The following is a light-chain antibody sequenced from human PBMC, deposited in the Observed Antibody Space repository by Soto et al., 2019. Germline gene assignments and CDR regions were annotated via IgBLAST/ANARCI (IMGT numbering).Light chain of an antibody. J-gene: IGKJ5*01. CDR2: GAS. CDR3: QHYGSSPPTYT. CDR1: QSVTSTY. V-gene: IGKV3-20*01. Sequence: EIVLTQSPGTLSLSPGERATLSCRASQSVTSTYLAWYQQKPGQAPRLLIYGASNKATGIPDRFSVSGSGTDFTLTISRLEPEDFAVYLCQHYGSSPPTYTFGQGTRLEIK.